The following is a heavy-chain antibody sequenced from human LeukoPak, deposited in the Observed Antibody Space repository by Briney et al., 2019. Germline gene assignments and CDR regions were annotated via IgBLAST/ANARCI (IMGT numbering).Heavy chain of an antibody. D-gene: IGHD3-16*02. CDR2: ISWNSGSI. V-gene: IGHV3-9*01. CDR1: GFTFDDYA. CDR3: AKDSRMITFGGVIVRAFY. J-gene: IGHJ4*02. Sequence: GGSLRLSCTASGFTFDDYAMHWVRHAPGKGLEGVSGISWNSGSIGYADSVKGRFTISRDNAKNSLYLQMNSLRAEDTALYYCAKDSRMITFGGVIVRAFYWGQGTLVTVSS.